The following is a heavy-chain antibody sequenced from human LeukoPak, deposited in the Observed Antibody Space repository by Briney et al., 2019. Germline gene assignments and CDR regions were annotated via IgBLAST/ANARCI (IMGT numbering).Heavy chain of an antibody. CDR1: GFTFSSYG. CDR3: ARDRGSGSYYPTVRKNQGEYYYGMDV. J-gene: IGHJ6*02. V-gene: IGHV3-33*01. Sequence: GRSLRLSCAASGFTFSSYGTHWVRQAPGKGLEWVAVIWYDGSNKYYADSVKGRFTISRDNSKNTLYLQMNSLRAEDTAVYYCARDRGSGSYYPTVRKNQGEYYYGMDVWGQGTTVTVSS. CDR2: IWYDGSNK. D-gene: IGHD3-10*01.